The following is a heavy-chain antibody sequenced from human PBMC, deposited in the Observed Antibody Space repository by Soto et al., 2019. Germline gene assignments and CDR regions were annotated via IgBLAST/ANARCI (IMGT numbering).Heavy chain of an antibody. Sequence: PGGSLRLSCAASGSTFDVYGMSWVRQAQGKGLEWVSGINWNGGSTGYADSVKGRFTISRDNAKNSLYLQMNSLRAEDTALYYCARDRDSSGYSDAVDYWGQGTLVTVSS. CDR2: INWNGGST. CDR1: GSTFDVYG. V-gene: IGHV3-20*04. CDR3: ARDRDSSGYSDAVDY. J-gene: IGHJ4*02. D-gene: IGHD3-22*01.